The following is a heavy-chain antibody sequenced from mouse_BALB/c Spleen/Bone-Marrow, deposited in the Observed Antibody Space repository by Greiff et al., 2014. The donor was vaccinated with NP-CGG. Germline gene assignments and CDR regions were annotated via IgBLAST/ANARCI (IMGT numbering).Heavy chain of an antibody. CDR3: ARGTTVVSYYAMDY. CDR2: IDPANGYT. V-gene: IGHV14-3*02. CDR1: GFNIKDTY. Sequence: EVQLQQSGAELVKPGASVKLSCTASGFNIKDTYMHWVKQRPEQSLEWIGRIDPANGYTKFDPKFQGKATITADTSSNTAYLQLSSLTSEDTVVYYCARGTTVVSYYAMDYWGQGTSVTVSS. J-gene: IGHJ4*01. D-gene: IGHD1-1*01.